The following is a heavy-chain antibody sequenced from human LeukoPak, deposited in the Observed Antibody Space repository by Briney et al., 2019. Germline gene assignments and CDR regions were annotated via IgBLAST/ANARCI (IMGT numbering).Heavy chain of an antibody. Sequence: PGGSLRLSCAASGFTFSNYWMSWVRQAPGKGLEWVANIKQGGSDKYYVDSMKGRFTISRDDAKNSLYLQMNSLRAEDTAVYYCARVPMTTVTTWWFDPWGQGTLVTVSS. CDR3: ARVPMTTVTTWWFDP. D-gene: IGHD4-11*01. CDR2: IKQGGSDK. J-gene: IGHJ5*02. V-gene: IGHV3-7*01. CDR1: GFTFSNYW.